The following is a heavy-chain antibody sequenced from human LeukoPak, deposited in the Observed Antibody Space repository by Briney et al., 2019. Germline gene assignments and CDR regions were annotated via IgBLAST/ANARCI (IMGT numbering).Heavy chain of an antibody. D-gene: IGHD3-3*01. CDR3: ARLGAGPTYYDFWSGYSSFYFDY. CDR1: GDSVSTNSAT. V-gene: IGHV6-1*01. Sequence: SQTLSLTCAISGDSVSTNSATWTWLRQSPSRGLEWLGRTYYRSKWYNDYAVSMKSRITINPDTSKNHISLKLSSVTAADTAVYYCARLGAGPTYYDFWSGYSSFYFDYWGQGTLVTVSS. CDR2: TYYRSKWYN. J-gene: IGHJ4*02.